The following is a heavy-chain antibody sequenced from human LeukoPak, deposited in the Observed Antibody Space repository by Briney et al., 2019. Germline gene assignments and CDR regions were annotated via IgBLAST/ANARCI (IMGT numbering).Heavy chain of an antibody. V-gene: IGHV1-2*02. CDR1: GYTFTGYY. CDR3: ARDGGSWVRGDFGY. D-gene: IGHD3-10*01. CDR2: INPNSGGK. Sequence: ASVKVSCKASGYTFTGYYMHWVRQAPGQGLEWMGWINPNSGGKNYAQKFQGRVTMTRDTSISTAYMELSRLRSDDTAVYYCARDGGSWVRGDFGYWGQGTLVTVSS. J-gene: IGHJ4*02.